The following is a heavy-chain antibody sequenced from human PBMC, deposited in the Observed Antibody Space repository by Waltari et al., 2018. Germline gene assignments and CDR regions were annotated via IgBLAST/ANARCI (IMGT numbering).Heavy chain of an antibody. V-gene: IGHV3-66*02. J-gene: IGHJ3*02. CDR1: GFTVSSNY. CDR3: ARRHGDYKENAFDI. D-gene: IGHD4-17*01. Sequence: EVQLVESGGGLVQPGGSLRLSCAASGFTVSSNYMSWVRQAPGKGLEWGSGIYGGGRTYYADSGKGRFTISRDNSKNTLYLQMNSLRAEDTAVYYCARRHGDYKENAFDIWGQGTMVTVSS. CDR2: IYGGGRT.